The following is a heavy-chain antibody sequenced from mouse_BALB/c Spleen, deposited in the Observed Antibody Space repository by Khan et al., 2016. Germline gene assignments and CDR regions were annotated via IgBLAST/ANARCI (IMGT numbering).Heavy chain of an antibody. Sequence: EVQLQESGPGLVKPSQTVSLTCTVTGISITTGNYRWSWIRQFPGNKLEWIGYIYYSGTIAYNPSLTSRTTITRDTSKTQFFLEMNSLTAEDTATYYCARGDGYYFFDYWGQGTTLTVSS. CDR1: GISITTGNYR. CDR3: ARGDGYYFFDY. D-gene: IGHD2-3*01. V-gene: IGHV3-5*02. J-gene: IGHJ2*01. CDR2: IYYSGTI.